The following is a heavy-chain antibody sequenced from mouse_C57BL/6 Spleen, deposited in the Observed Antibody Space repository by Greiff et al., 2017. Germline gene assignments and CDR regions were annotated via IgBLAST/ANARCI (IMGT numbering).Heavy chain of an antibody. J-gene: IGHJ2*01. CDR3: ARSYYYGHYFDY. Sequence: QVQLQPGAELVKPGASVKLSCKASGYTFTSYWMHWVKQRPGQGLEWIGMIHPNSGSTNYNEKFKSKATLTVDKSSSTAYMQLSSLTSEDSAVYYCARSYYYGHYFDYWGQGTTLTVSS. D-gene: IGHD1-1*01. CDR1: GYTFTSYW. V-gene: IGHV1-64*01. CDR2: IHPNSGST.